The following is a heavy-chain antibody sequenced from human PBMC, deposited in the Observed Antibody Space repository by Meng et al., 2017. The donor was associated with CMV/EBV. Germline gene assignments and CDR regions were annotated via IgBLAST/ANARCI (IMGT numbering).Heavy chain of an antibody. CDR3: ARDVLRFFSAFDY. CDR2: ISSSSSYI. V-gene: IGHV3-21*01. J-gene: IGHJ4*02. CDR1: GFTFSSYS. Sequence: GESLKISCAASGFTFSSYSMNWVRQAPGKGLEWVSSISSSSSYIYYADSVKGRFTISRDNAKNSLYLQMNSLRAEDTAVYYCARDVLRFFSAFDYWGQGTLGTVSS. D-gene: IGHD3-3*01.